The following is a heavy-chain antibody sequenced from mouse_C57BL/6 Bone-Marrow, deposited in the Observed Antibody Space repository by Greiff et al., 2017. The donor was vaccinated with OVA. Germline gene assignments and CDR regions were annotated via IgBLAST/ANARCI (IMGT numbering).Heavy chain of an antibody. CDR1: GFNIKDYY. Sequence: HLPPPGPELVKPGASVKLSCTASGFNIKDYYMHWVKQRTEQGLEWIGRIDPEDGETKYAPKFQGKATITADTSSNTAYLQLSSLTSEDTAVYYCARGLWLPYWYFDVWGTGTTVTVSS. CDR3: ARGLWLPYWYFDV. D-gene: IGHD2-2*01. V-gene: IGHV14-2*01. CDR2: IDPEDGET. J-gene: IGHJ1*03.